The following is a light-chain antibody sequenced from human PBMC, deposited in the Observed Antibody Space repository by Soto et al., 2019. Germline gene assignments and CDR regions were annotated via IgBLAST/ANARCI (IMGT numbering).Light chain of an antibody. J-gene: IGKJ3*01. CDR2: DAS. CDR3: QQYNNGPGFT. CDR1: QTVRY. Sequence: EIVLTQSPATLSLSPGERATLSCRASQTVRYLAWYQQKPGQAPRLLIYDASNRAAGIPARFSSSGSGTDFTLIISTLEPEDFAVYYCQQYNNGPGFTFGPGTKVDIK. V-gene: IGKV3-11*01.